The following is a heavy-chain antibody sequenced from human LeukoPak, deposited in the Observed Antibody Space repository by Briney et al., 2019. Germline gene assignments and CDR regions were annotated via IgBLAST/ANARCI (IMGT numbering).Heavy chain of an antibody. CDR3: ARDRPVLRYFDWLPSRYYYYMDV. V-gene: IGHV4-4*02. CDR1: GGSISSNNW. CDR2: IYYSGST. J-gene: IGHJ6*03. Sequence: SETLSLTCAVSGGSISSNNWWGWVRQSPGRGLEWIGEIYYSGSTYYNPSLKSRVTISVDTSKNQFSLKLSSVTAADTAVYYCARDRPVLRYFDWLPSRYYYYMDVWGKGTTVTVSS. D-gene: IGHD3-9*01.